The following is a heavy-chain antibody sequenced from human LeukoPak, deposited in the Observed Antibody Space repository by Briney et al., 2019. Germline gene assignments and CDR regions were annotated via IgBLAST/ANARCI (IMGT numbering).Heavy chain of an antibody. CDR3: ARDREYYYGSGSYYKLFDY. D-gene: IGHD3-10*01. J-gene: IGHJ4*02. CDR2: IWYDGSNK. V-gene: IGHV3-33*08. Sequence: PGGSLRLSCAASGFTFSSYGMHWVRQAPGKGLEWVAVIWYDGSNKYYADSVKGRFTISRDNSKNTLYLQMNSLRAEDTAVYYCARDREYYYGSGSYYKLFDYWGQGTLVTVSS. CDR1: GFTFSSYG.